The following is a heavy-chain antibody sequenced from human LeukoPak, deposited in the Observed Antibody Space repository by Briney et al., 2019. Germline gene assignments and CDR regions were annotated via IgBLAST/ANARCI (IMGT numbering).Heavy chain of an antibody. Sequence: SETLSLTCTVSGGSISSYYWSWIRQPPGKGLEWIGYIYYSGSTNYNPSLKSRVTIPVDTSKNQFSLKLSSVTAADTAVYYCARGSGYYDSSGYYPLFDYWGQGTLVTVSS. CDR2: IYYSGST. CDR1: GGSISSYY. CDR3: ARGSGYYDSSGYYPLFDY. V-gene: IGHV4-59*01. J-gene: IGHJ4*02. D-gene: IGHD3-22*01.